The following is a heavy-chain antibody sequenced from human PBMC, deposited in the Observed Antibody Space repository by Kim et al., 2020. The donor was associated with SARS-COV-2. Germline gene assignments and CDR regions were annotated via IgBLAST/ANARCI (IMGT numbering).Heavy chain of an antibody. CDR2: ITYDGSKK. CDR3: ARRLYYHGGVYYPFDF. CDR1: GFTFSSYA. V-gene: IGHV3-30*04. Sequence: GGSLRLSCAASGFTFSSYAMNWVRQAPGKGLEWVAGITYDGSKKYYADSVKGRFTMSRDRSKNTMYVQMDSLRPDDTAFYYCARRLYYHGGVYYPFDFWGQGTLVTVSS. D-gene: IGHD3-10*01. J-gene: IGHJ4*02.